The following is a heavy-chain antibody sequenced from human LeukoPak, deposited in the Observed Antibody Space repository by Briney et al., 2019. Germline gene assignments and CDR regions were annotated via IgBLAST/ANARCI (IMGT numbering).Heavy chain of an antibody. CDR2: ISSSSSYI. CDR1: GFTFSSYS. CDR3: ARGPPGSGGNFIDY. J-gene: IGHJ4*02. V-gene: IGHV3-21*01. D-gene: IGHD4-23*01. Sequence: GGSLRLSCAASGFTFSSYSMNWVRQAPGKGLEWVSSISSSSSYIYYADSVKGRFTISRDNAKNSLYLQMNSLRAEDTAVYYCARGPPGSGGNFIDYWGQGSLVIVSA.